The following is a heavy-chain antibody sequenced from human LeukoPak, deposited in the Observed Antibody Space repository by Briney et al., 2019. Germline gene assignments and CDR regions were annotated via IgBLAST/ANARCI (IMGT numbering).Heavy chain of an antibody. CDR2: IRSKAYGETA. CDR1: GFTFGDYA. Sequence: GGSLRLSCTASGFTFGDYAMSWIRQAPGKGLEWVGFIRSKAYGETADYAASVKGRFTISRDDSKAIAYLQMNSLRAEDTAVYYCARDRGYCSRTSCYEFDSWGQGTLVTVSS. J-gene: IGHJ4*02. V-gene: IGHV3-49*03. CDR3: ARDRGYCSRTSCYEFDS. D-gene: IGHD2-2*01.